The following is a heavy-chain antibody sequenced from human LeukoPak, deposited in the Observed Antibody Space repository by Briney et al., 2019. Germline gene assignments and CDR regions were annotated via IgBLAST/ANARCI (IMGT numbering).Heavy chain of an antibody. CDR1: GFTFSGYA. V-gene: IGHV3-23*01. D-gene: IGHD3-3*01. Sequence: GGSLRLSCAASGFTFSGYAMSWVRQAPGKGLEWLSAINGSGGNTYYADSVKGRFTLSRDNSKNTLYLQMTSLRAEDTAIYFCAKDRYDFWSGYPPPYYFDYWGQGTLVAVSS. J-gene: IGHJ4*02. CDR3: AKDRYDFWSGYPPPYYFDY. CDR2: INGSGGNT.